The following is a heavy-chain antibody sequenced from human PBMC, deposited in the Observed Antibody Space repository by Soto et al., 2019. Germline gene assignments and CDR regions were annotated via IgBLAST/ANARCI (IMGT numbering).Heavy chain of an antibody. D-gene: IGHD6-6*01. J-gene: IGHJ4*02. CDR1: GGSISSSNW. Sequence: QVQLQESGPGLVKPSGTLSLTCAVSGGSISSSNWWSWVRQPPGKGLEWIGEIYHSGSTNYNPSLKSRXPIXVXTSKNQFSLKLSSVTAADTAVYYCARTYSSSSEIDYWGQGTLVTVSS. CDR2: IYHSGST. CDR3: ARTYSSSSEIDY. V-gene: IGHV4-4*02.